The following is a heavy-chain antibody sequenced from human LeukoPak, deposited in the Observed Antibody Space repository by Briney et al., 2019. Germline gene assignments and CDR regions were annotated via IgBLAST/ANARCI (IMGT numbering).Heavy chain of an antibody. CDR1: GGSISSYY. CDR3: ARRAHYYGNQDV. CDR2: IYYSGST. Sequence: SETLSLTCTVSGGSISSYYWSWIRQPPGKGLEWIGYIYYSGSTNYNPSLKSRVTISVDTSKNQFSLKLSSVTAADTAVYYCARRAHYYGNQDVWGQGTTVTVSS. V-gene: IGHV4-59*01. D-gene: IGHD3-10*01. J-gene: IGHJ6*02.